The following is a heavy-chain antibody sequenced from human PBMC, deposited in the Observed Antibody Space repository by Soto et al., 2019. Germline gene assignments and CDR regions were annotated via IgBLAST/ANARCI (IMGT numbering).Heavy chain of an antibody. CDR2: ISAYNGNT. J-gene: IGHJ4*02. D-gene: IGHD4-17*01. Sequence: QVQLVQSGAEVKKPGASVKVSCKASGYTFTSYGISWVRQAPGQGLEWMGWISAYNGNTNYAQKLQGRVTMTTDTTTSPAYMELRSLGSADTAVYYCARDEFGDPGVYWGQGTLVTVSS. V-gene: IGHV1-18*01. CDR3: ARDEFGDPGVY. CDR1: GYTFTSYG.